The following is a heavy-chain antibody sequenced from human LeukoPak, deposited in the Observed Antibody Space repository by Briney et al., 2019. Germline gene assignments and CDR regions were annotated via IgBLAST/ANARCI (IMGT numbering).Heavy chain of an antibody. D-gene: IGHD2-2*01. J-gene: IGHJ6*02. CDR1: GYTFTSYG. Sequence: ASVKVSCKASGYTFTSYGISWVRQAPGQGLEWMGWISAYNGNTNYAQKLQGRVTMTTDTSTSTAYMELRSLRSDDTAVYYCAREDIVVVPAAETNYYYYYGMDVWGQGTTVTVSS. CDR3: AREDIVVVPAAETNYYYYYGMDV. V-gene: IGHV1-18*01. CDR2: ISAYNGNT.